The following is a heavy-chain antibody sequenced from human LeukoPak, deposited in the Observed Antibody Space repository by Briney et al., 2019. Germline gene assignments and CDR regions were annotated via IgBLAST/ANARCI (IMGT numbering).Heavy chain of an antibody. CDR3: ARRREMATLVYAFDI. Sequence: SGPTLVNPTQTLTLTCTFSGFSLSTTGVGVGWIRQPPGKALEWLALIYWNDDKRYSPSLKSRLTITKDTSKNQVVLTMTNMDPVDTGTYYCARRREMATLVYAFDIWGQGTMVTVSS. CDR2: IYWNDDK. D-gene: IGHD5-24*01. CDR1: GFSLSTTGVG. V-gene: IGHV2-5*01. J-gene: IGHJ3*02.